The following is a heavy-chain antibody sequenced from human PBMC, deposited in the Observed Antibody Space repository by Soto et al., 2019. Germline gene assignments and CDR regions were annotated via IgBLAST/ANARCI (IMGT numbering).Heavy chain of an antibody. CDR3: VRDLGCISTSCHAHFDF. J-gene: IGHJ4*02. D-gene: IGHD2-2*01. V-gene: IGHV3-53*01. CDR2: IYSGGTT. Sequence: PGGSLRLSCAASGFTVSSNYMSWVRQAPGKGLKWVSVIYSGGTTYYADSVKGRFTISRDNAKKSVYLQMNSLRDEDTAVYYCVRDLGCISTSCHAHFDFWGQGTLVTVSS. CDR1: GFTVSSNY.